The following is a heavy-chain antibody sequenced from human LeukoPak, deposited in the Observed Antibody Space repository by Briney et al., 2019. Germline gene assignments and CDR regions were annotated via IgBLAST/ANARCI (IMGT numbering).Heavy chain of an antibody. D-gene: IGHD2-15*01. CDR2: IYPGDSDT. V-gene: IGHV5-51*01. CDR1: GYSFTNYW. Sequence: HGESLKISCKASGYSFTNYWIGWVRQMPGRGLEWMGIIYPGDSDTRYSPSFQGQVTISADKSISTAYVQWSSLKASDSAMYYCARDACSGGSCPPESWGQGAPVTVSS. CDR3: ARDACSGGSCPPES. J-gene: IGHJ5*02.